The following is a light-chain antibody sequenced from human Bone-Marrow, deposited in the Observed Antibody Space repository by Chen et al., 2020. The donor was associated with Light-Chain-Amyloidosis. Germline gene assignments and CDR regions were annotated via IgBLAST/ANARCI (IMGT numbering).Light chain of an antibody. J-gene: IGKJ3*01. CDR3: QQYNNWPGT. CDR1: QSINYK. V-gene: IGKV3-15*01. Sequence: EIVMTQSPATLSVSPGERATLSCRASQSINYKLAWYQHKPGQAPRLLIYGASTRAPGIPARFSGSGSGTEFTLTISSMESEDVAIYYCQQYNNWPGTFGPGTKVDIK. CDR2: GAS.